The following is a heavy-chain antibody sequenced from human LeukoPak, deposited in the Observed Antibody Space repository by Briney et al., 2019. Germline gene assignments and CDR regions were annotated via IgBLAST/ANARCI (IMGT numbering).Heavy chain of an antibody. Sequence: GGSLRLSCAASGFTFSSYWMSWVRQAPGKGLEWVANIKQDGSEKYYVDSVKGRFTISRDNAKNSLYLQMNSLRAEDTAVYYCARIQVVAATSGFDYWGQGTPVTVSS. V-gene: IGHV3-7*01. CDR1: GFTFSSYW. CDR3: ARIQVVAATSGFDY. D-gene: IGHD2-15*01. CDR2: IKQDGSEK. J-gene: IGHJ4*02.